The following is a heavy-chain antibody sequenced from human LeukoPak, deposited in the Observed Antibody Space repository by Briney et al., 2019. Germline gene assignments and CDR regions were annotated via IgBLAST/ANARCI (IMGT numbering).Heavy chain of an antibody. Sequence: SETLSLTCTVSGYSISSGYYWGWIRPPPGKGLEWIGSIYHSGRTFYNPSLKSRVTISVDTSKNQFSLKLTSVTAADTAVYYCARHKGAYDYVWGSFSIDYWGQGTLVTVSS. D-gene: IGHD3-16*01. CDR3: ARHKGAYDYVWGSFSIDY. J-gene: IGHJ4*02. V-gene: IGHV4-38-2*02. CDR2: IYHSGRT. CDR1: GYSISSGYY.